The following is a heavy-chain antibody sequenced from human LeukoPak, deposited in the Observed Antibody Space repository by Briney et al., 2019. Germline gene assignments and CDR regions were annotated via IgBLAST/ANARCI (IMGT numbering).Heavy chain of an antibody. D-gene: IGHD1-7*01. CDR1: GFPFSNYW. CDR3: LSMELLHY. Sequence: PGGSLRLSCAASGFPFSNYWMHWVRQAPGKGLVWVSRINSDGRSTDYADSVKGRFTISRDNAKNSLYLQMNSLRAEDTAVYYCLSMELLHYWGQGTLVTVSS. V-gene: IGHV3-74*01. CDR2: INSDGRST. J-gene: IGHJ4*02.